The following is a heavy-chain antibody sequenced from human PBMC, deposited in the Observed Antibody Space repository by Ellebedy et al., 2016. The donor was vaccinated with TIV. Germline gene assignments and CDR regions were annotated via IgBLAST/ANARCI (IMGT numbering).Heavy chain of an antibody. CDR1: GDSVSSGA. D-gene: IGHD5-24*01. CDR3: ARGGGLVVDL. CDR2: TYYRSKWYN. Sequence: SQTLSLTCAISGDSVSSGAWNWIRQSPSRGLEWLGRTYYRSKWYNDYAVSVKSRITINPDTSKNQFSLQLNSVTPEDTAVYYCARGGGLVVDLWGRGTLVTVSS. V-gene: IGHV6-1*01. J-gene: IGHJ2*01.